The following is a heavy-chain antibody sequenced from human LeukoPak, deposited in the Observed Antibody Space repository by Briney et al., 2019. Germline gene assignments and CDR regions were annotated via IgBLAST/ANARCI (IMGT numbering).Heavy chain of an antibody. V-gene: IGHV3-74*01. CDR3: ARPNYGSGSYPYDY. CDR2: INSDGSST. CDR1: GFTFSSYW. J-gene: IGHJ4*02. D-gene: IGHD3-10*01. Sequence: GRSLRLSCVASGFTFSSYWMHWVRQDPRKGLVWVSRINSDGSSTSYADSVKGRFTISRDNAKNTLYLQMNSLRAEDTAVYYCARPNYGSGSYPYDYWGQGTLVTVSS.